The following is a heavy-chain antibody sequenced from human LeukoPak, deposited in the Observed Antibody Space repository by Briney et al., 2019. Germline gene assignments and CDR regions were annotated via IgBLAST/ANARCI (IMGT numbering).Heavy chain of an antibody. CDR1: GGSFSGYY. J-gene: IGHJ6*03. V-gene: IGHV4-34*01. Sequence: PSETLSLTCAVYGGSFSGYYWSWIRQPPGKGLEWIGEINHSGSTNYNPSLKSRVTISVDTSKNQFSLKLSSVTAADTAVYYCATLGSSSLRYYYYYYMDVWGKGTTVTVSS. CDR3: ATLGSSSLRYYYYYYMDV. CDR2: INHSGST. D-gene: IGHD6-6*01.